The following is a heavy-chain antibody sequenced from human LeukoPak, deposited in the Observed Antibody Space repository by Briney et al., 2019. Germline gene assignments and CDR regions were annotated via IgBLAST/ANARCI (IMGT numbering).Heavy chain of an antibody. J-gene: IGHJ6*04. CDR3: ARAQGITIFGGINYYYYGMDV. Sequence: ASVKVSCKASGYTFTGYYMHWVRQAPGQGLEWMGWINPNSGGTNYAQKFQGRVTMTRNTSISTAYMELSSLRSEDTAVYYCARAQGITIFGGINYYYYGMDVWGKGTTVTVS. CDR1: GYTFTGYY. V-gene: IGHV1-2*02. D-gene: IGHD3-3*01. CDR2: INPNSGGT.